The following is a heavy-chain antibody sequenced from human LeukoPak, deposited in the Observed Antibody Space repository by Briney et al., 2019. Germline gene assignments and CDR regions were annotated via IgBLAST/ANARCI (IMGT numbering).Heavy chain of an antibody. CDR1: GGSISSYY. Sequence: SETLSLTCTVSGGSISSYYWSWIRQPPGKGLEWIGYIYYSGSTNYNPSLKSRVTISVDTSKYQFSLKLSSVTAADTAVYYCARGHEQQLCWFDPWGQGTLVTVSS. J-gene: IGHJ5*02. D-gene: IGHD6-13*01. CDR2: IYYSGST. CDR3: ARGHEQQLCWFDP. V-gene: IGHV4-59*01.